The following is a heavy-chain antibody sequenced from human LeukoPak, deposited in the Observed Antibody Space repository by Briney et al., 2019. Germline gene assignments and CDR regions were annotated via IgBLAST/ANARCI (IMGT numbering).Heavy chain of an antibody. J-gene: IGHJ4*02. D-gene: IGHD3-10*01. CDR1: GGSISSYY. CDR3: ARYVVYGSGKYYFDY. V-gene: IGHV4-59*08. Sequence: SETLSLTCTVSGGSISSYYWSWIRQPPGKGLEWIGYIYYSGSTNYNPSLKSRVTISVDTSKNQFSLKLSSVTAADTAVYYCARYVVYGSGKYYFDYWGQGTLVTVSS. CDR2: IYYSGST.